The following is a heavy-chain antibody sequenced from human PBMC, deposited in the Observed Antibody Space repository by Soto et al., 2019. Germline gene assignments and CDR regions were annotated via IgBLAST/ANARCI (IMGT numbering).Heavy chain of an antibody. CDR3: ARGRTVRNYADDSSDYFYFFDY. V-gene: IGHV4-59*01. J-gene: IGHJ4*02. CDR1: GDSISTFY. Sequence: SETLSLTCTVSGDSISTFYWGWMRQSPGKELEWIGYVYYTGSTNYNPSLKSRVTISVDRSKNQFSLKLTSANAADTAAYYCARGRTVRNYADDSSDYFYFFDYWGQGTQVTVSS. D-gene: IGHD3-22*01. CDR2: VYYTGST.